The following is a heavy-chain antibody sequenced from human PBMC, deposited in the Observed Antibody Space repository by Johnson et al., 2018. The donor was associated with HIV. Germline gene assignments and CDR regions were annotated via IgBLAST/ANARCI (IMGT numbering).Heavy chain of an antibody. Sequence: VQLVESGGGLVQPGGSLRLSCAASGFTFSSYWMSWVRQAPGKGLEWVANIIEDGSEKYYADSVKGRFTISRDNATNSLYLQMDSLRAEDTAVYYCARGFDIWGQGTMVTVSS. J-gene: IGHJ3*02. CDR3: ARGFDI. CDR2: IIEDGSEK. CDR1: GFTFSSYW. V-gene: IGHV3-7*02.